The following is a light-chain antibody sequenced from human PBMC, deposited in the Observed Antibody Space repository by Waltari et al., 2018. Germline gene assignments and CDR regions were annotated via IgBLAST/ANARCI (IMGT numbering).Light chain of an antibody. J-gene: IGKJ1*01. CDR1: QNNIKY. CDR3: QHYVRLPAT. CDR2: HTS. Sequence: EIVLTQSPGTLSLSPGERATLSCRASQNNIKYLAWYQKKPGQAPRLLIYHTSIRAAGIPDRFSGSGSGTDFSLFISRLEPEDFAVYYCQHYVRLPATFGQGTKVEIK. V-gene: IGKV3-20*01.